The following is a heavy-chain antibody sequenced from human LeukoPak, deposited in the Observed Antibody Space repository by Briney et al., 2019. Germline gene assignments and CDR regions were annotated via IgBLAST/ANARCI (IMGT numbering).Heavy chain of an antibody. V-gene: IGHV3-23*01. CDR1: GFTFSNYA. CDR2: TSGSGGST. D-gene: IGHD3-10*02. CDR3: AKPLGVTMLGFDY. J-gene: IGHJ4*02. Sequence: PGGSLRLSCAASGFTFSNYAMSWVRQAPGKGLEWVSTTSGSGGSTYYADSVKGRFTISRDNSNNTLYLQLGSLKAEDTAVYYCAKPLGVTMLGFDYWGQGTLVTVSS.